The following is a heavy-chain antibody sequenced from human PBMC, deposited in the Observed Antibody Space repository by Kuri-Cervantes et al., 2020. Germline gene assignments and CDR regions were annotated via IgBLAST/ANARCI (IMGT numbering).Heavy chain of an antibody. J-gene: IGHJ4*02. CDR3: ARGGGVGATGLDYFDY. V-gene: IGHV4-4*07. D-gene: IGHD1-26*01. CDR2: VYQSNGNT. Sequence: SETLSLTCTVSGGSISGSYWSWIRQPAGKGLEWIGRVYQSNGNTNYNPSLQSRVTISLDTSKNQFSLKLSSVTAADTAVYYCARGGGVGATGLDYFDYWGQGTLVTVSS. CDR1: GGSISGSY.